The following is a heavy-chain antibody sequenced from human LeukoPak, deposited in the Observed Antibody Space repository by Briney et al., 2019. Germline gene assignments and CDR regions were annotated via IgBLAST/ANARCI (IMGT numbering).Heavy chain of an antibody. CDR2: IYSGGST. D-gene: IGHD3-3*01. Sequence: PGGSLRLSCAASGFTVRRNYMSWVRHARAKGLEGVSDIYSGGSTYYADSVKGRFTISRDNSKNTLYLQMNSLRAEDTAVYYCARGRRAFFWSGYFDYWGQGTLVTVSS. J-gene: IGHJ4*02. V-gene: IGHV3-66*01. CDR1: GFTVRRNY. CDR3: ARGRRAFFWSGYFDY.